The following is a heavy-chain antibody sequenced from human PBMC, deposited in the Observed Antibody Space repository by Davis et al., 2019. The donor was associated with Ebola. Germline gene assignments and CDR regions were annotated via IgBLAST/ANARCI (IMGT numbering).Heavy chain of an antibody. D-gene: IGHD2-2*02. Sequence: SVTLSCKASGYTFTGYYMHWVRQAPGQGLEWMGWINPNSGGTNYAQKFQGRVTMTRDTSISTAYMELSRLRSDDTAVYYCARDRPAAIRSVNWFDPWGQGTLVTVSS. CDR3: ARDRPAAIRSVNWFDP. V-gene: IGHV1-2*02. CDR1: GYTFTGYY. CDR2: INPNSGGT. J-gene: IGHJ5*02.